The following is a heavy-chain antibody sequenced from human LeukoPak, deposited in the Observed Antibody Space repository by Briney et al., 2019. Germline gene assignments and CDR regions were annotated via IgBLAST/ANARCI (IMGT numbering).Heavy chain of an antibody. CDR2: INSDGSST. V-gene: IGHV3-74*01. J-gene: IGHJ4*02. CDR1: GFTFSSYW. CDR3: ARDTGEYYFDY. D-gene: IGHD7-27*01. Sequence: GGSLRLSCAASGFTFSSYWMHWVRQAPGKGLVWVSRINSDGSSTNYADSVKGRFTISRDNAKNTLYPQMNSLRAEDTAVYYCARDTGEYYFDYWGQGTLVTVSS.